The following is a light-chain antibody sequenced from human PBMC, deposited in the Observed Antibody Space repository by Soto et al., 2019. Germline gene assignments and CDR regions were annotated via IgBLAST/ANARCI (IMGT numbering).Light chain of an antibody. Sequence: DVQMTQSPSSLSASVGDRVTSTCRASQSISSWLAWYQQKPGKAPKLLIYDASSLQSGVPSRFSGSGSGTEFTLTISSLQPDDFATYYCQHYNSDPWTFGQGTKGDIK. CDR1: QSISSW. J-gene: IGKJ1*01. CDR3: QHYNSDPWT. CDR2: DAS. V-gene: IGKV1-5*01.